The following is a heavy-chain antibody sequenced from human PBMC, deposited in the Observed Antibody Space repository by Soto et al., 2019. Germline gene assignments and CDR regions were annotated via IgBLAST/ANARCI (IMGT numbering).Heavy chain of an antibody. Sequence: QVQLQASGPGMVKPSQTLSLTCTVSGGSISSGGYYWSWIRQHPGTGLERIGYIYYSGCTYYIPSLKSRVTISVYTSKNQFSLKLSSVTAADTAVYYCARGVVAATHAFDIWGQGTMVTVSS. CDR2: IYYSGCT. D-gene: IGHD2-15*01. V-gene: IGHV4-31*03. CDR1: GGSISSGGYY. CDR3: ARGVVAATHAFDI. J-gene: IGHJ3*02.